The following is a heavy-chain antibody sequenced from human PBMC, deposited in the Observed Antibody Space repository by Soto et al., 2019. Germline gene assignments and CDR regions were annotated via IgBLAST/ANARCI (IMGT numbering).Heavy chain of an antibody. V-gene: IGHV3-21*02. CDR3: ARVMCGDCSSYYYYSMDV. Sequence: EVQLVESGGGLVKPGGSLRLSCAASGFTFGTFTLNWVRQAPGKGLEWVSSIGTTSTCIYYADSVRGRFTISRDNAKNSLYLQMNSLRAEDTAVYYCARVMCGDCSSYYYYSMDVWGQGTTVTVSS. J-gene: IGHJ6*02. CDR2: IGTTSTCI. D-gene: IGHD2-21*02. CDR1: GFTFGTFT.